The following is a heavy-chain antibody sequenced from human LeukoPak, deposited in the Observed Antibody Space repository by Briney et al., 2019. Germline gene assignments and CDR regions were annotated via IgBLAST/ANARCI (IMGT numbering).Heavy chain of an antibody. Sequence: ASVKVSCKASGYTFTSYDINWVRQATGQGLEWMGWMNPNSGNTGYAQKFQGRVTITRNTSISTAYKELSSLRSEDTAVYYCARGVPVRRFLLYCSGGSCYSHYMDVWGKGTTVTVSS. CDR2: MNPNSGNT. CDR3: ARGVPVRRFLLYCSGGSCYSHYMDV. V-gene: IGHV1-8*03. D-gene: IGHD2-15*01. J-gene: IGHJ6*03. CDR1: GYTFTSYD.